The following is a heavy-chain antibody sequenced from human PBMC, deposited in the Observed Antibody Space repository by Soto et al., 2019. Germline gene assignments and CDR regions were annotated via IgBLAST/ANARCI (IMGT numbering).Heavy chain of an antibody. J-gene: IGHJ4*02. CDR2: ISAYNGNT. D-gene: IGHD3-3*01. Sequence: ASVKVSFKASCYTFTSYCISWLLQSPGQGLEWMGWISAYNGNTNYAQKLQGRVTMTTDTSTSTAYMELRSLRSDDTAVYYCARAPPITIFGVVIIHFDYWGQGTLVTVSS. CDR1: CYTFTSYC. CDR3: ARAPPITIFGVVIIHFDY. V-gene: IGHV1-18*01.